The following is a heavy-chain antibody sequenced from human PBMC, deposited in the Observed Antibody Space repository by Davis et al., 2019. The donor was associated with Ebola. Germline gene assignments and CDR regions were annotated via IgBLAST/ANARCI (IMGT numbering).Heavy chain of an antibody. V-gene: IGHV3-23*01. Sequence: PGGSLRLSCAGTGFRFNAYAMSWVRQAPGKGLEWVSAISGRGDTTYYADSVRGRFTISRDNAKNSLYLQMNSLRAEDTAVSYCARENYVSGSFSFDYWGQGTLVTVSS. CDR2: ISGRGDTT. D-gene: IGHD3-10*01. CDR3: ARENYVSGSFSFDY. J-gene: IGHJ4*02. CDR1: GFRFNAYA.